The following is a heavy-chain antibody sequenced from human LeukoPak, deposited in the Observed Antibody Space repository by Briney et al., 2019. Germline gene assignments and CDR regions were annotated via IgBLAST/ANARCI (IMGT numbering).Heavy chain of an antibody. CDR2: IYSGGST. D-gene: IGHD2-2*01. CDR1: GFTVSRNY. J-gene: IGHJ4*02. V-gene: IGHV3-66*01. CDR3: ARSRHCSSTSCHGFPLLFDY. Sequence: GGSLRLSCAASGFTVSRNYMSWVRQAPGKGLEWVSVIYSGGSTYYADSVKGRFTISRDNSKNTLYLQMNSLRAEDTAVYYCARSRHCSSTSCHGFPLLFDYWGQGTLVTVSS.